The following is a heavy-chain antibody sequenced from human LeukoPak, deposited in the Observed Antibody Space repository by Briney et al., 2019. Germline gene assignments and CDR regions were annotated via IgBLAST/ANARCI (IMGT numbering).Heavy chain of an antibody. J-gene: IGHJ4*02. V-gene: IGHV3-23*01. CDR1: GFTFSSYA. CDR3: AKVRYFDWLGYFDY. D-gene: IGHD3-9*01. Sequence: GGSLRLSCAASGFTFSSYAMSWVRQAPGKGLEWVSAISGSGGSTYYADSVKGRFTISRNNSKNTLYLQMNSLRAEDTAVYYCAKVRYFDWLGYFDYWGQGTLVTVSS. CDR2: ISGSGGST.